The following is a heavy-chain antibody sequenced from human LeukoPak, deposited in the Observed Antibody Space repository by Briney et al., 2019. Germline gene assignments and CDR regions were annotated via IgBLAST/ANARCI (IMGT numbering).Heavy chain of an antibody. Sequence: GGSLRLSCAASGFTFSSYAMHWVRQAPGKGLEWVAVISYDGSNKYYADSVKGRFTISRDNSKNTLYLQMNSLRAEDTAVYYCARVPLSNYYDSSGYPLGYFDYWGQGTLVTVSS. CDR3: ARVPLSNYYDSSGYPLGYFDY. CDR1: GFTFSSYA. J-gene: IGHJ4*02. CDR2: ISYDGSNK. D-gene: IGHD3-22*01. V-gene: IGHV3-30*04.